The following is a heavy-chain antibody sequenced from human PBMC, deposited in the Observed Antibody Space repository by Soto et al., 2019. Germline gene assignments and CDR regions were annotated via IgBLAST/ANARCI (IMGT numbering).Heavy chain of an antibody. Sequence: SGESLKISCKGSGYSFTSYWIGWVRQMPGKGLEWMGIIYPGDSDTRYSPSFQGQVTISADKSISTAYLQWSSLKASDTAMYYCARVSVDWLVYYYYGMDVWGQGTTVTVSS. V-gene: IGHV5-51*01. J-gene: IGHJ6*02. D-gene: IGHD3-9*01. CDR2: IYPGDSDT. CDR1: GYSFTSYW. CDR3: ARVSVDWLVYYYYGMDV.